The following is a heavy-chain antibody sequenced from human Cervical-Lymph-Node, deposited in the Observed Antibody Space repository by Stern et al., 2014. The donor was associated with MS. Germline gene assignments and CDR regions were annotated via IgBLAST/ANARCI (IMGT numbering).Heavy chain of an antibody. V-gene: IGHV4-61*01. CDR3: AIRAIFGVVNNMDV. J-gene: IGHJ6*02. D-gene: IGHD3-3*01. CDR2: IYESGSS. Sequence: QVQLQESGPGLVKPSETLSLTCTVSSLVSASSGSYYWSWIRQRPGKGLEWVCHIYESGSSNYNPSLKSRVTMSVDTSRTQFSLNLSSVTAADTAVYYCAIRAIFGVVNNMDVWGQGTTVTVS. CDR1: SLVSASSGSYY.